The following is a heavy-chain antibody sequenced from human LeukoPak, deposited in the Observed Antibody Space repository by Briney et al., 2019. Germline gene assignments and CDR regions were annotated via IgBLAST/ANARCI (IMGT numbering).Heavy chain of an antibody. CDR1: GFTFSDYY. J-gene: IGHJ4*02. D-gene: IGHD3-10*01. Sequence: GGSLRLSCAASGFTFSDYYMSWIRQAPGKGLEWVSYTSSSGSTIYYADSVKGRFTISRDNAKNSLYLQMNSLRAEHTAVYYCAREAQIITMVRGYFDYWGQGTLVTVSS. CDR2: TSSSGSTI. CDR3: AREAQIITMVRGYFDY. V-gene: IGHV3-11*04.